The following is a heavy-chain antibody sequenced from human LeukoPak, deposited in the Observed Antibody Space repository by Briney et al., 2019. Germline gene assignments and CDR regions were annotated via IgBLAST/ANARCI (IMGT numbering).Heavy chain of an antibody. Sequence: PGGSLRLSCAASGFTLSSYWMSWVRQAPGKGLEWVANIKQDGSEKYYVDSVKGRFTISRDNAKNSLYLQMNSLRAEDTAVYYCARGGLPTYSSSWPYYFDYWGQGTLVTVSS. V-gene: IGHV3-7*01. J-gene: IGHJ4*02. CDR3: ARGGLPTYSSSWPYYFDY. CDR2: IKQDGSEK. CDR1: GFTLSSYW. D-gene: IGHD6-13*01.